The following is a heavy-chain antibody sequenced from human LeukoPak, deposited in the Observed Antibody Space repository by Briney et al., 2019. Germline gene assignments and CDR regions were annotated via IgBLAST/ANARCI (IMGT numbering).Heavy chain of an antibody. Sequence: SETLSLTCTVSVGSISSYYWSWIRQPAWKGLEGIGRIYTSGSTNLNPSLKSRVTMSVDTSKNQFSLKLSSVTAADTAVYYCARDRGWLDAFDIWGQGTMVTVSS. V-gene: IGHV4-4*07. J-gene: IGHJ3*02. CDR1: VGSISSYY. CDR3: ARDRGWLDAFDI. D-gene: IGHD6-19*01. CDR2: IYTSGST.